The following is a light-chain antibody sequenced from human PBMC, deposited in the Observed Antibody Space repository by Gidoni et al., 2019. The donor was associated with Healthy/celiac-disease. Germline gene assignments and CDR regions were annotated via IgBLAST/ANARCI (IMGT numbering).Light chain of an antibody. J-gene: IGKJ2*01. Sequence: DIVMTQSPDSLAVSLGESATIKCKASQSVLYSSNNKNYLAGYQQKPGQPPKPLIYWASSRESRVPDRFSGSGSGTDFTLTISSLQAEDVAVYYCQQYYSSPYTFGQGTKLEIK. CDR3: QQYYSSPYT. CDR1: QSVLYSSNNKNY. V-gene: IGKV4-1*01. CDR2: WAS.